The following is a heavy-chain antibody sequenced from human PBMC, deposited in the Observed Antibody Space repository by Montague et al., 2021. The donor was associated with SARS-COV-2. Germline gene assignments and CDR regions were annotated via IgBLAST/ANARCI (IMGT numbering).Heavy chain of an antibody. CDR3: TRGRDYGDYLNWFNP. CDR2: IRQDGSDK. CDR1: GFTISSFW. D-gene: IGHD4-17*01. J-gene: IGHJ5*02. V-gene: IGHV3-7*01. Sequence: SLRLSCAASGFTISSFWMSWVRQAPGKGLEWVANIRQDGSDKYYVDSVXGRFTISRDNAKNSLYLQMSSLRAEDTGVYYCTRGRDYGDYLNWFNPWGQGTLVTVSS.